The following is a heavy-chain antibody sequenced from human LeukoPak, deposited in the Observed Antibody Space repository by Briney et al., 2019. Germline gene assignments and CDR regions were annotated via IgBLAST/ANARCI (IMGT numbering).Heavy chain of an antibody. CDR1: GYTFTSYG. D-gene: IGHD2-15*01. CDR3: ASSYCSGGSRPGDFDY. CDR2: ISAYNGNT. J-gene: IGHJ4*02. Sequence: ASVKVSCKASGYTFTSYGISWVRQAPGQGLEWMGWISAYNGNTNYAQKLQGRVTMTTDTSTRTAYMELRSLRSDDTAVYYCASSYCSGGSRPGDFDYWGQGTLVTVSS. V-gene: IGHV1-18*01.